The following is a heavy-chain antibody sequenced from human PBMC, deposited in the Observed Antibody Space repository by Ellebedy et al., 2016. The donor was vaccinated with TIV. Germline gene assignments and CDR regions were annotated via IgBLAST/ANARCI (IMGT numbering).Heavy chain of an antibody. D-gene: IGHD1-26*01. CDR2: ISAYNGNT. J-gene: IGHJ4*02. CDR1: GYTFTSYG. CDR3: ARDLRGAPSRFDY. Sequence: AASVKVSCKASGYTFTSYGISWVRQAPGQGLEWMGWISAYNGNTNYAQKLQGRVTMTTDRSTSTAYMELRSLRPDDTAVYYCARDLRGAPSRFDYWGQGTLVTVSS. V-gene: IGHV1-18*04.